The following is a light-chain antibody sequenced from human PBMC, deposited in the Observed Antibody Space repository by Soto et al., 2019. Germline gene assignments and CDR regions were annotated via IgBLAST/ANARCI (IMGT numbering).Light chain of an antibody. V-gene: IGKV3-11*01. CDR3: QQRSDWPWT. Sequence: ENVLTKSPATLSFSSGGKATLSLRASQSVSSYLAWYQQKPGQAPRLLMYEASNRATGIPARFSGGGSGTDFTLTISSLEPEDFAVYYCQQRSDWPWTFGQGTKVDIK. CDR2: EAS. CDR1: QSVSSY. J-gene: IGKJ1*01.